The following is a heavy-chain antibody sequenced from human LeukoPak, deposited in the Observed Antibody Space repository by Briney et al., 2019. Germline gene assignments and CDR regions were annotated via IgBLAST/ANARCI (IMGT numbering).Heavy chain of an antibody. J-gene: IGHJ5*02. CDR1: GFTFSSCA. V-gene: IGHV3-23*01. D-gene: IGHD6-13*01. Sequence: GGSLRLSCAASGFTFSSCAMSWVRQAPGKGLEWVSAISGSGGSTYYADSVKGRFTISRDNSKNTLYLQMNSLRAEDTAVYYCAKRGRIAAASGGWFDPWGQGTLVTVSS. CDR3: AKRGRIAAASGGWFDP. CDR2: ISGSGGST.